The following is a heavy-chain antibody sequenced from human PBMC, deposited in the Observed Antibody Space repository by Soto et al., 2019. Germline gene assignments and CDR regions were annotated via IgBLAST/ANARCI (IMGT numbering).Heavy chain of an antibody. V-gene: IGHV3-21*01. CDR3: ASSIAPQVYDAFDI. J-gene: IGHJ3*02. D-gene: IGHD6-13*01. CDR2: ISSSSSYI. CDR1: GFTFSSYS. Sequence: VGSLRLSCAASGFTFSSYSMNWVRQAPGKGLEWVSSISSSSSYIYYADSVKGRFTISRDNAKNSLYLQMNSLRAEDTAVYYCASSIAPQVYDAFDIWGQGTMLTVSS.